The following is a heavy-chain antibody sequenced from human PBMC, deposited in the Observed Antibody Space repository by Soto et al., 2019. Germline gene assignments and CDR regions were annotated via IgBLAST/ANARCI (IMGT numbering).Heavy chain of an antibody. V-gene: IGHV3-23*01. CDR2: ISGSGGST. CDR3: AKDLARYDYDSRPDY. CDR1: GFIFSSYA. J-gene: IGHJ4*02. Sequence: GGSLRLSCAASGFIFSSYATSWVRQAPGKGLEWVSGISGSGGSTSYADSVKGRFTISRDNSKNTVYLQMNSLRAEDTAVYYCAKDLARYDYDSRPDYWGQGTLVTVSS. D-gene: IGHD3-22*01.